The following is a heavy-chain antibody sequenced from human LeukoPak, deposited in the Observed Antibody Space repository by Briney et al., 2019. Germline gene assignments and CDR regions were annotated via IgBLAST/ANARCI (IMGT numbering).Heavy chain of an antibody. D-gene: IGHD4-17*01. V-gene: IGHV3-30*04. Sequence: GRSLRLSCAASGFTFSSYAMHWVSQAPGKGLEWVAVISYDGSNKYYADSVKGRFTISRDNSKNTLYLQMNSLRAEDTAVYYCARGYGSFDYWGQGTLVTVSS. CDR3: ARGYGSFDY. CDR1: GFTFSSYA. J-gene: IGHJ4*02. CDR2: ISYDGSNK.